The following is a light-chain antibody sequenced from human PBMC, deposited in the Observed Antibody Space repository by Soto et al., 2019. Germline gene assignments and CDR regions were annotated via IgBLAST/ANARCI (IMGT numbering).Light chain of an antibody. Sequence: QSVLTQSPSASGSPGQSVTISCTGTSSDVGGHNYVSWYQHHPGKAPTLIIYEVSKRPSGVPDRFYGSKSGNTASLTVSGLQAEDEAVYYCSSTAGNNNLVFGGGTKLTVL. CDR2: EVS. V-gene: IGLV2-8*01. J-gene: IGLJ3*02. CDR3: SSTAGNNNLV. CDR1: SSDVGGHNY.